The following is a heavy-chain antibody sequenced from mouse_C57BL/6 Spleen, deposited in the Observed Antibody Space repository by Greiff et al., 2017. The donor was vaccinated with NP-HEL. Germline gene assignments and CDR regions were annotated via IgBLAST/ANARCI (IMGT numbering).Heavy chain of an antibody. V-gene: IGHV1-9*01. CDR2: IIPGCGST. J-gene: IGHJ4*01. CDR1: GYSFTGYC. CDR3: AIQSDYDGAKGY. D-gene: IGHD2-4*01. Sequence: VQLQQSGPELMKPGASVKLSCKATGYSFTGYCIEWVKQSPGQSLEWIGEIIPGCGSTSYIEKFKGKATFTADTSSNTAYMQLSSLTTEDSAIDYCAIQSDYDGAKGYWGQGTTVTVSS.